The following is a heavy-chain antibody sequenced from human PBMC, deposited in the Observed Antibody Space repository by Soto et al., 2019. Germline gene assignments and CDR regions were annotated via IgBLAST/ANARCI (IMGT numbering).Heavy chain of an antibody. D-gene: IGHD1-20*01. J-gene: IGHJ6*02. V-gene: IGHV1-69*13. Sequence: SVKVSCKASGVTFSSYAISWVRQAPGQGLEWMGGIIPIFGTANYAQKFQGRVTITADESTSTAYMELSSLRSEDTAVYYCARAGYKTTPYYYGMDVWGQGTTVTVSS. CDR2: IIPIFGTA. CDR3: ARAGYKTTPYYYGMDV. CDR1: GVTFSSYA.